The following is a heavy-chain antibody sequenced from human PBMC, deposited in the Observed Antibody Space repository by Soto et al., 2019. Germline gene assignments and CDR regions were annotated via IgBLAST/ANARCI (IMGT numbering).Heavy chain of an antibody. CDR1: GFTVRSNY. CDR3: ARELVYCSRGICYPYYFDY. D-gene: IGHD2-15*01. V-gene: IGHV3-66*01. Sequence: EVQLVESGGGLVQPGGSLRLSCAASGFTVRSNYMSWVRQAPGKGLEWVSVIYSGATSRYADSVKGRFTISRDDSKNTLYLQMTSLRAEDTAVYYCARELVYCSRGICYPYYFDYWGQGTLVTVSS. CDR2: IYSGATS. J-gene: IGHJ4*02.